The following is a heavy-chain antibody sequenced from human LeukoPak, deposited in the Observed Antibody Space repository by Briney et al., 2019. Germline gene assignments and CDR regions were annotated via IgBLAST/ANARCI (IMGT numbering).Heavy chain of an antibody. V-gene: IGHV4-31*03. Sequence: PSQTLSLTCTVSGGSISSGGYYWSWIRQHPGKGLEWIGYIYYSGSTYYNPSLKSRLTISLDTSKSQFSLKLSSVTAADTAVYYCARGLAAYSSTKNLDYWGQGTLVTVSS. CDR1: GGSISSGGYY. D-gene: IGHD6-13*01. CDR2: IYYSGST. CDR3: ARGLAAYSSTKNLDY. J-gene: IGHJ4*02.